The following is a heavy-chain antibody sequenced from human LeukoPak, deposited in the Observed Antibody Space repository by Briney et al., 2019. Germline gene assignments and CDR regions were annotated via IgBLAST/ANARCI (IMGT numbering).Heavy chain of an antibody. CDR2: ISAYNGNT. J-gene: IGHJ4*02. CDR3: ARLGGHRGYSGYDLGY. D-gene: IGHD5-12*01. V-gene: IGHV1-18*01. Sequence: ASVKVSCKASGYTFTSYGISWVRQASGQGLEWMGWISAYNGNTNYAQKLQGRVTMTTDTSTSTAYMELRSLRSDDTAVYYCARLGGHRGYSGYDLGYWGQGTLVTVSS. CDR1: GYTFTSYG.